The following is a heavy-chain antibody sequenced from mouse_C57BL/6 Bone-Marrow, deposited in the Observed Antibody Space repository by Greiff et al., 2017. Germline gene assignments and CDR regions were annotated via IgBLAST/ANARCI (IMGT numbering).Heavy chain of an antibody. CDR3: ARYPPHYYGSSRWYFDV. D-gene: IGHD1-1*01. Sequence: QVQLKESGAELVKPGASVKISCKASGYAFSSYWMNWVKQRPGKGLEWIGQIYPGDGDTNYNGKFKGKATLTADKSSSTAYMQLSSLTSEDSAVYFCARYPPHYYGSSRWYFDVWGTGTTVTVSS. V-gene: IGHV1-80*01. J-gene: IGHJ1*03. CDR2: IYPGDGDT. CDR1: GYAFSSYW.